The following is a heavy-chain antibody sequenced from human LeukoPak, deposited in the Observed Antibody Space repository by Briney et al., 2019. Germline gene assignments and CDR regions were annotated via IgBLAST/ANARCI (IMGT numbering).Heavy chain of an antibody. D-gene: IGHD3-22*01. CDR2: MNPNSGNT. CDR1: GYTFTGYY. Sequence: GASVKVSCKASGYTFTGYYMHWVRQAPGQGLEWMGWMNPNSGNTGYAQKFQGRVTITRNPSISTAYMELSSLRSEDTAVYYCARVRDDSSGYYHPLFDYWGQGTLVTVSS. J-gene: IGHJ4*02. CDR3: ARVRDDSSGYYHPLFDY. V-gene: IGHV1-8*03.